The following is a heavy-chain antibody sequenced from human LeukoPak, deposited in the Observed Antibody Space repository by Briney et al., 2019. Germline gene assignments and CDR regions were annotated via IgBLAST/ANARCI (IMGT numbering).Heavy chain of an antibody. V-gene: IGHV4-38-2*01. CDR2: IYHSGST. Sequence: SETLSLTCAVSGYSIGSGYYWGWIRQPPGKGLEWIGSIYHSGSTYYNPSLKSRVTISVDTSQNHFSLKLRSVTAADTAVYYCARRDYYDTSLFDYWGQGTLVTVSS. CDR1: GYSIGSGYY. J-gene: IGHJ4*02. CDR3: ARRDYYDTSLFDY. D-gene: IGHD3-22*01.